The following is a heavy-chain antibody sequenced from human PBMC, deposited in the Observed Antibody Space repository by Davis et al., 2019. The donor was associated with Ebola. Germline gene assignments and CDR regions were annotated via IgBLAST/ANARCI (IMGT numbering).Heavy chain of an antibody. Sequence: GESLKISCEASGFRFYNYPINWVRQAPGKGLEWVSYIGITGVMHYGDAVKGRFTISRDNAKNSLFLQMNSLRDEDTAVYYCARDGYSNDWGDYWGQGTLVTVSS. V-gene: IGHV3-69-1*01. CDR2: IGITGVM. CDR3: ARDGYSNDWGDY. D-gene: IGHD6-19*01. CDR1: GFRFYNYP. J-gene: IGHJ4*02.